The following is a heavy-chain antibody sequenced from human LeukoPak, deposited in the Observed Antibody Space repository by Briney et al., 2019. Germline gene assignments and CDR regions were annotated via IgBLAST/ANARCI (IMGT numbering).Heavy chain of an antibody. CDR3: ARANYHGSGSYCDY. CDR2: ISAYNGNT. D-gene: IGHD3-10*01. Sequence: ASVNVSCKASGYTFTSYGISWVRQAPGQGLEWMGWISAYNGNTNYAQKLQGRVTMTTDTSTTTAYMELRSLRSDDTAVHYCARANYHGSGSYCDYWGQGTLVTVSS. CDR1: GYTFTSYG. V-gene: IGHV1-18*01. J-gene: IGHJ4*02.